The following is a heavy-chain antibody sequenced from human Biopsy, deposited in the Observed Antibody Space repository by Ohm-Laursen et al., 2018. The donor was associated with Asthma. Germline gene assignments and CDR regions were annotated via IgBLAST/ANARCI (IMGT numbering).Heavy chain of an antibody. D-gene: IGHD2-2*01. V-gene: IGHV4-39*01. J-gene: IGHJ4*02. CDR1: GASITSSAYY. CDR3: ARHDHRWDTYADF. CDR2: MYYGETT. Sequence: SQTLSLTCPVSGASITSSAYYWGWIRQPPGKGLEWIGSMYYGETTYYSPSLKSRVTISGDTSKNQFSLILSSVTAADTAVYYCARHDHRWDTYADFWGQGTLVIVSS.